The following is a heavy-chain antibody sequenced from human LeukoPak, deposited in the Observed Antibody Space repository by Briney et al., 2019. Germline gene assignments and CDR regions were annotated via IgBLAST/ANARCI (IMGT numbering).Heavy chain of an antibody. CDR1: GFDFSSNW. J-gene: IGHJ4*02. Sequence: GGSLRLSCAASGFDFSSNWMHWVRHAPGQGLVWVSRIRGDGISTNYADSVKGRFTISRDIAKNTLYLQMNSLRAEDTGVYYCARDHYWSIDYWGRGTLVTVSS. CDR3: ARDHYWSIDY. V-gene: IGHV3-74*01. D-gene: IGHD3-3*01. CDR2: IRGDGIST.